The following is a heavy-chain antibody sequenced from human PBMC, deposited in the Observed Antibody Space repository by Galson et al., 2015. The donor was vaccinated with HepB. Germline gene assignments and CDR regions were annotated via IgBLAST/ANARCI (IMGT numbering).Heavy chain of an antibody. CDR3: ARVRNPGNDPTLGFDY. V-gene: IGHV3-11*06. J-gene: IGHJ4*02. CDR2: ISSSSSYT. D-gene: IGHD1-1*01. CDR1: GFTFSDYY. Sequence: SLRLSCAASGFTFSDYYMSWIRQAPGKGLEWVSYISSSSSYTNYADSVKGRFTISRDNAKNSLYLQMNSLRAEDTAVYYCARVRNPGNDPTLGFDYWGQGTLVTVSS.